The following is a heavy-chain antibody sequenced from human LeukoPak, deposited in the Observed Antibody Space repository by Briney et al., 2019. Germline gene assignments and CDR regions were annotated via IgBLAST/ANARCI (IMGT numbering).Heavy chain of an antibody. Sequence: GGSLRLSCAASGFTFSSYSVSWVRQAPGKGLDWVSYISTSSTSIYYADSVKGRFTISRDNAKNSLYLRLNSLRAEDTAVYYCARTRSGFYFDYWGQGTLVTVSS. CDR2: ISTSSTSI. J-gene: IGHJ4*02. CDR3: ARTRSGFYFDY. V-gene: IGHV3-48*01. D-gene: IGHD3-3*01. CDR1: GFTFSSYS.